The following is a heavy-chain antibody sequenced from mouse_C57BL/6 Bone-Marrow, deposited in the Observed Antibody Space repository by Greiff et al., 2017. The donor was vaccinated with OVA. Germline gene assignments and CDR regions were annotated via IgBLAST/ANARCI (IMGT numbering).Heavy chain of an antibody. CDR3: ARWNAIDIGAALAWFAY. D-gene: IGHD6-1*01. CDR1: GYTFTDYN. Sequence: VQLKQSGPELVKPGASVKIPCKASGYTFTDYNMDWVKQSHGKSLEWIGDINPNNGGTIYNQKFKGKATLTVDKSSSTAYMELRSLTSEDTAVYYCARWNAIDIGAALAWFAYWGQGTLVTVSA. J-gene: IGHJ3*01. CDR2: INPNNGGT. V-gene: IGHV1-18*01.